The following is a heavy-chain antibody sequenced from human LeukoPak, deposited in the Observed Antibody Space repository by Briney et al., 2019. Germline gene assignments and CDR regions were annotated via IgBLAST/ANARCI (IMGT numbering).Heavy chain of an antibody. CDR1: GFTFSTYW. J-gene: IGHJ4*02. CDR2: IKQDGSEK. V-gene: IGHV3-7*01. CDR3: ATKGYSYAKGY. Sequence: GGSLRLSCAASGFTFSTYWMGWVRQTPGKGLERVANIKQDGSEKYYVDSVKGRFTISRDNAKNSLYLQMNSLRAEDTAVYYCATKGYSYAKGYWGQGTLVTVSS. D-gene: IGHD5-18*01.